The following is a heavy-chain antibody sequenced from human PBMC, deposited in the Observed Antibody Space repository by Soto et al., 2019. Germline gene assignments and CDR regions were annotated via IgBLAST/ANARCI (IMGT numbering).Heavy chain of an antibody. V-gene: IGHV1-69*12. CDR2: IMPIFRAP. CDR3: ASWLKGPDIGNYYYGMDV. J-gene: IGHJ6*02. Sequence: QVQLVQSGAEVKKPGSSVKVSCKASGGAFSDYAFSWVRQAPGQGLEWLGGIMPIFRAPDYAQKSQGRVTITADEFTRTAFMEMNSLRSETTAVYYCASWLKGPDIGNYYYGMDVWGQVTTVTVSS. CDR1: GGAFSDYA. D-gene: IGHD2-15*01.